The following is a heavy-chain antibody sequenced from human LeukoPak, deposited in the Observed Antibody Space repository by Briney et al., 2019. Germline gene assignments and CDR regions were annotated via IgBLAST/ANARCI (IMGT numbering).Heavy chain of an antibody. V-gene: IGHV1-69*05. D-gene: IGHD1-1*01. CDR2: IIPIFGTA. CDR1: GGTFSSYA. J-gene: IGHJ6*03. Sequence: SVKVSCKASGGTFSSYAISWVRQAPGQGLEWMGGIIPIFGTANYAQKFQGRVTITTDESTSTAYMELSSLRSEDTAVYYCAYNGAMLYYYYYMDVWGKGTTVTVSS. CDR3: AYNGAMLYYYYYMDV.